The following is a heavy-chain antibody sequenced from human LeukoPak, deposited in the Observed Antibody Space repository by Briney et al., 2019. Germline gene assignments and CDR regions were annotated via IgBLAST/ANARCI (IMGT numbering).Heavy chain of an antibody. D-gene: IGHD1-26*01. CDR1: GFTFSSYG. Sequence: QPGGSLRLSCAASGFTFSSYGMHWVRQAPGKGLEWVAVISYDGSNKYYADSVKGRFTISRDNSKNTLYLQMNSLRAEDTAVYYCAKDRHTGSYLGGSCWGQGTLVTVSS. V-gene: IGHV3-30*18. CDR3: AKDRHTGSYLGGSC. J-gene: IGHJ4*02. CDR2: ISYDGSNK.